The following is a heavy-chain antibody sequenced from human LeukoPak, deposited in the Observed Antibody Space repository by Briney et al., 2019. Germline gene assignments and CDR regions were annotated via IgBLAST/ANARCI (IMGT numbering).Heavy chain of an antibody. CDR3: GKPTRTGGGISVGA. Sequence: GGSLRLSCAASGFTFSSYAMSWVRQAPGKGLEWVSTITGSGDNTYYADSVRGRFTISRDNSKNTVYVQMNSLRAEDTAVYYCGKPTRTGGGISVGAWGQGTLVTVSS. CDR1: GFTFSSYA. D-gene: IGHD1-14*01. J-gene: IGHJ5*02. V-gene: IGHV3-23*01. CDR2: ITGSGDNT.